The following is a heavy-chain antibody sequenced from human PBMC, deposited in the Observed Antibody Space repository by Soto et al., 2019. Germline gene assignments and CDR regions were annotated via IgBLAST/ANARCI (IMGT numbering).Heavy chain of an antibody. CDR2: ISPSNDNT. CDR1: GYTFTSYG. J-gene: IGHJ4*02. CDR3: ATAVSGYAFDF. Sequence: QVHLMQSGDEVKRPGASMKASCKASGYTFTSYGISWVRQAPGQGLEWLGWISPSNDNTDYAQNLQGRVIMTADTSASTAYMELSSLTSDDTAMYSCATAVSGYAFDFWGRGTLVTVSS. V-gene: IGHV1-18*01. D-gene: IGHD5-12*01.